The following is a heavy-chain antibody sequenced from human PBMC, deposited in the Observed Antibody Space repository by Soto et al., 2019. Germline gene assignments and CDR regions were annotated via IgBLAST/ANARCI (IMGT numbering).Heavy chain of an antibody. Sequence: EVQLVESGGGLVQPGGSLRLSCAASGFTFSVYWMHWVRQAPGKGLVWVSRIDSDGSTTSYADSVKGRFTISRDNAKSTLYLQMNSLRAEDTAVYYCARPGYSNYGPGVDVWAKGPRSPSP. CDR1: GFTFSVYW. J-gene: IGHJ6*02. D-gene: IGHD4-4*01. CDR2: IDSDGSTT. V-gene: IGHV3-74*01. CDR3: ARPGYSNYGPGVDV.